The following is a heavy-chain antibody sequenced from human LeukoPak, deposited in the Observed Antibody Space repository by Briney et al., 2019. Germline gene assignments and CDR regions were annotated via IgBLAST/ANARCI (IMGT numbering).Heavy chain of an antibody. V-gene: IGHV5-51*01. J-gene: IGHJ4*02. CDR1: GYSFTNYW. D-gene: IGHD5-24*01. CDR3: ARHRDGYNYFDY. Sequence: GESLKISCKGSGYSFTNYWIVWVRQMPGKGLEWMGIIYPGDSDTRYSPSFQGQVSISVDKSISFTYLQWSSLKASDTAIYYCARHRDGYNYFDYWGQGTLVTVSS. CDR2: IYPGDSDT.